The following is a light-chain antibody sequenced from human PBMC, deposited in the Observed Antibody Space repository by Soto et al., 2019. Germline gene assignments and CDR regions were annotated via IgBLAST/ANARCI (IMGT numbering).Light chain of an antibody. CDR1: SSNIGGNA. Sequence: QAVVTQPPSASGTPGQRVTISCSGSSSNIGGNAVNWYQQLPGTAPKLLIYSNNQRPSGVPDRFSGSKSGTSASLAISGLQSEDEADYYCAAWDDSLNGSVVFGGGTKLTVL. CDR2: SNN. CDR3: AAWDDSLNGSVV. J-gene: IGLJ2*01. V-gene: IGLV1-44*01.